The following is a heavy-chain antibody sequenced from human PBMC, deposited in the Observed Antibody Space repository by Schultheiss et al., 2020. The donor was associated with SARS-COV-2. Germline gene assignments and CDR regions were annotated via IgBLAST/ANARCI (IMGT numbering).Heavy chain of an antibody. CDR1: GGSISSSNW. J-gene: IGHJ6*02. CDR2: IYHSGST. V-gene: IGHV4-4*02. CDR3: ARDDRTGPASNYYGMDV. D-gene: IGHD7-27*01. Sequence: SETLSLTCAVSGGSISSSNWWSWVRQPPGKGLEWIGEIYHSGSTNYNPSLKSRVTISVDKSKNQFSLKLSSVTAADTAVYYCARDDRTGPASNYYGMDVWGQGTTVTVSS.